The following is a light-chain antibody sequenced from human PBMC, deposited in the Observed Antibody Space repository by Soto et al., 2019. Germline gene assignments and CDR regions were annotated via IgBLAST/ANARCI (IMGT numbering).Light chain of an antibody. CDR3: HQYGTSGT. CDR2: GGS. J-gene: IGKJ1*01. Sequence: EIVLTQSPGTLSLSPGETATLSCRASQTIANIFLAWYQQKPGQAPRLLIYGGSNRAAGIPDRFSGSGPGTDFTLTISRLEPEDFAVYYCHQYGTSGTFGQGTKVDIK. V-gene: IGKV3-20*01. CDR1: QTIANIF.